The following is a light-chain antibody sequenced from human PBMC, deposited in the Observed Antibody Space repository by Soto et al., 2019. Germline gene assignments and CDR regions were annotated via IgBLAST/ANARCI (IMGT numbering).Light chain of an antibody. V-gene: IGLV1-44*01. J-gene: IGLJ3*02. CDR1: SSNIGSNT. Sequence: QAVVTQPPSASGTPGQRATISCSGSSSNIGSNTVNWYQQLPGTAPKVLIYSNNQRPSGVPDRFSGSKSGTSASLAISGLQSEDEADYYCAAWDDSLNGWVFGGGTKLTVL. CDR2: SNN. CDR3: AAWDDSLNGWV.